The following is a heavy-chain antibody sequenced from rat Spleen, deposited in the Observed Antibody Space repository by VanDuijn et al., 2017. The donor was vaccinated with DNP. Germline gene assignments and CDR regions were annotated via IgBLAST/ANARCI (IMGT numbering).Heavy chain of an antibody. J-gene: IGHJ2*01. CDR2: ISASGGST. CDR1: GFTFSCYG. D-gene: IGHD1-11*01. Sequence: EVQLVESGGGLVQPGRSLKLSCAASGFTFSCYGMAWVRQAPKKGLEWVASISASGGSTSYRDSVKGRFTISRDNAKSTLYLQMDSLRSEDTATYYCTTDFERGYWGQGVMVTVSS. CDR3: TTDFERGY. V-gene: IGHV5-19*01.